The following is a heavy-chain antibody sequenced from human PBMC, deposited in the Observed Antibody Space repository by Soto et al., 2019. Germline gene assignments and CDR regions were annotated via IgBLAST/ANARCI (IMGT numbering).Heavy chain of an antibody. V-gene: IGHV4-39*02. J-gene: IGHJ5*02. D-gene: IGHD1-26*01. CDR1: GGSISSSSHY. Sequence: QLQLQESGPGLVKPSETLSLTCTVSGGSISSSSHYWGWIRQPPGKGLEWIGSIYYSGSTYYNPSLKSRVTLSVDTSKNHFSLKLSSVPAADTAVYYCATQEVGGSYVYTFDPWGQGTLVTGSS. CDR3: ATQEVGGSYVYTFDP. CDR2: IYYSGST.